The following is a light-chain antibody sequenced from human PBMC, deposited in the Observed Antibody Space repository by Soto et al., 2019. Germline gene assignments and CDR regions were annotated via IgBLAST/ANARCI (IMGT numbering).Light chain of an antibody. CDR3: QHFGDSSVT. J-gene: IGKJ5*01. CDR1: QSVSGY. Sequence: VLTQSPSTLSLSPVAGAPVSCRASQSVSGYLVWYQQKPGQAPRLLIYDASTRATGIPDRFSGTGSGTDFTLTISRLEPEDFAVYYCQHFGDSSVTFGQGTRLEI. V-gene: IGKV3-20*01. CDR2: DAS.